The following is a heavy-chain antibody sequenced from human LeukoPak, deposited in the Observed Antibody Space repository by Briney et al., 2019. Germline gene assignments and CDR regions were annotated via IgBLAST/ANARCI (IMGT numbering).Heavy chain of an antibody. CDR3: ARGGDDAFDI. D-gene: IGHD2-21*01. J-gene: IGHJ3*02. Sequence: LETLSLTCTVSGGSISNDFLTWVRQPAGKALEWIGRLYTSGSTTYNPSLKSRVTMSLDTSMTQFSLKLKSVTAVDTAVYYCARGGDDAFDIWGQGTMVTVSS. CDR2: LYTSGST. CDR1: GGSISNDF. V-gene: IGHV4-4*07.